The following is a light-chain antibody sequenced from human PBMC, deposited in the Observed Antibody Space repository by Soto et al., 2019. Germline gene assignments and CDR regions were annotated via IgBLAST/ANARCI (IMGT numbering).Light chain of an antibody. CDR3: ASFTTTRTRV. V-gene: IGLV2-14*01. CDR1: SSDIGSYNY. J-gene: IGLJ1*01. Sequence: QSVLAQPASWSGSPGQSITVSCTGTSSDIGSYNYVSWYQQHPGKAPKLIIYEVNNRPSGVSNRFSGSKSGNTASLTVSGLQAEDEADYYCASFTTTRTRVFGTGTKVTVL. CDR2: EVN.